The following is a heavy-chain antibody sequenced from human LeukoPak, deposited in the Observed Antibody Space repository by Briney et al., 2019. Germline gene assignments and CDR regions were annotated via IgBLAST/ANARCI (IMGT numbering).Heavy chain of an antibody. Sequence: PSETLSLTCNVSGASIISGRNYWAWIRQSPGKGLEWIGSIYYSGSSYYNPSLKSRVTISVDTSKNQFSLKLSSVTAADTAVYYCARLQPGDVVVPVRQPRAPPPRYFDFWGQGILVTVSS. D-gene: IGHD2-2*01. CDR1: GASIISGRNY. J-gene: IGHJ4*02. V-gene: IGHV4-39*07. CDR3: ARLQPGDVVVPVRQPRAPPPRYFDF. CDR2: IYYSGSS.